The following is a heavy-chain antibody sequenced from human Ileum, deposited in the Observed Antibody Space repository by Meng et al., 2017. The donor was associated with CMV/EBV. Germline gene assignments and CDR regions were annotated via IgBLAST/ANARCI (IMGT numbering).Heavy chain of an antibody. V-gene: IGHV4-34*01. Sequence: QVQLQQWGAGLLKPSATLSLTCAVYGGSFSCYYWSWIRQPPGKGLEWIGEINHSGSTNYNPSLKSRVTISVDTSKNQFALKLSSVTAADTAVYYCARGRVAGVWGQGTLVTVSS. CDR1: GGSFSCYY. D-gene: IGHD6-19*01. CDR2: INHSGST. CDR3: ARGRVAGV. J-gene: IGHJ4*02.